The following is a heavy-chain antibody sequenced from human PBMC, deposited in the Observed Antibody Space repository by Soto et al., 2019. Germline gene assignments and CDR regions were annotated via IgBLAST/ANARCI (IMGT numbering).Heavy chain of an antibody. CDR3: ARGGPPIDY. CDR2: INAGNGNT. J-gene: IGHJ4*02. CDR1: GYNLTSYS. V-gene: IGHV1-3*01. Sequence: GPVKGSRQASGYNLTSYSIHLVRQAPGQRLEWMGWINAGNGNTKYSQKFQGRVTITRDTSASTAYMELSSLRSEDTAVYYCARGGPPIDYWGQGTLVTVSS. D-gene: IGHD3-10*01.